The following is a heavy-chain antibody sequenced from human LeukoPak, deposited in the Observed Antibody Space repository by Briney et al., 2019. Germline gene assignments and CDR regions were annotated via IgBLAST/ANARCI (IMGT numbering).Heavy chain of an antibody. CDR2: ISGSGGTT. Sequence: GGSLRLSCAASGFTSSSYAMSWVRQAPGKGLEWVSAISGSGGTTYYADSVKGRFTISRDNSKNTLYLQMNSLRAEDTAVYYCAKKKNWGLYAFDIWGQGTMVTVSS. D-gene: IGHD7-27*01. V-gene: IGHV3-23*01. CDR1: GFTSSSYA. CDR3: AKKKNWGLYAFDI. J-gene: IGHJ3*02.